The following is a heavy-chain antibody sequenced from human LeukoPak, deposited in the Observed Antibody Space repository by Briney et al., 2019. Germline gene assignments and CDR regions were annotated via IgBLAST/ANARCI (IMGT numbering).Heavy chain of an antibody. J-gene: IGHJ6*02. D-gene: IGHD1-26*01. CDR2: INPNSGDT. CDR3: ARTLPNYYYGMDV. V-gene: IGHV1-2*02. Sequence: ASVKVCCKASGYTFSGYYMHWVRQAPGQGLEWMGWINPNSGDTNYAQKFQGRVSMTRDTSINTAYMELSRLRSDDTSVYYCARTLPNYYYGMDVWGQGTTVTASS. CDR1: GYTFSGYY.